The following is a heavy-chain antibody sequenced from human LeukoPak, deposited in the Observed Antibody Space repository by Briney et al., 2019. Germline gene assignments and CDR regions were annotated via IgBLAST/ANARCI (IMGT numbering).Heavy chain of an antibody. V-gene: IGHV4-39*01. J-gene: IGHJ4*02. Sequence: PSETLSLTCTVSGGSISSRGFYWGWIRQPPGKGLEWIGSIYSSGSTYYNPSLKSRVIISVDTSTNRFSLKLTSVTAADTAVYYCARRALGKTSDYWGQGTLVTVSS. D-gene: IGHD7-27*01. CDR2: IYSSGST. CDR3: ARRALGKTSDY. CDR1: GGSISSRGFY.